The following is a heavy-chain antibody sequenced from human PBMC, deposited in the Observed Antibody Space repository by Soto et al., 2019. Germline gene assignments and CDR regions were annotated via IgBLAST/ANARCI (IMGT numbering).Heavy chain of an antibody. J-gene: IGHJ4*02. CDR2: IKQDGSEK. Sequence: GGSLRLSCAASGFTFSSYWMSWVRQAPGKGLEWVANIKQDGSEKYYVDSVKGRFTISRDNAKNSLYLQMNSLRAEDTAVYYCARDPEGRFGHIAAAGTCDYWGQGTLVTVSS. CDR1: GFTFSSYW. CDR3: ARDPEGRFGHIAAAGTCDY. D-gene: IGHD6-13*01. V-gene: IGHV3-7*05.